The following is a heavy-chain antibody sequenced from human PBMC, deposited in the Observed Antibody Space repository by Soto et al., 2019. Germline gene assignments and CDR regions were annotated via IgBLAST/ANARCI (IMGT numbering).Heavy chain of an antibody. V-gene: IGHV3-48*02. CDR1: GFTFSSYS. D-gene: IGHD1-1*01. CDR3: ARDYNWAFDS. CDR2: ISRDSGAI. J-gene: IGHJ4*02. Sequence: ESGGGLVQPGGSLRLSCAASGFTFSSYSMNWVRRAPGKGLEWLSYISRDSGAIYYADSVKGRFTISRDNAKNSLLLQMNSLRDEDTAIYYCARDYNWAFDSWGQGTLVTVSS.